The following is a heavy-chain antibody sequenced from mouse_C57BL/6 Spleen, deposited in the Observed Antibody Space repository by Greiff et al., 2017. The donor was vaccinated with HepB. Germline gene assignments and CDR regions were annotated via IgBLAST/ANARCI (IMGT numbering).Heavy chain of an antibody. Sequence: QVQLQQPGAELVMPGASVKLSCKASGYTFTSYWMHWVKQRPGQGLEWIGEIDPSDSYTNYNQKFKGKSTLTVDKSSSAAYMQLSSLTSEDSAVYDCARLGECAYWGQGTLVTVSA. J-gene: IGHJ3*01. CDR2: IDPSDSYT. CDR3: ARLGECAY. V-gene: IGHV1-69*01. CDR1: GYTFTSYW.